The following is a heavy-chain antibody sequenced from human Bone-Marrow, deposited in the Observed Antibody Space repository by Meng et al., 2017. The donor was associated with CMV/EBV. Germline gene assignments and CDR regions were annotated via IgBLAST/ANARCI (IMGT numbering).Heavy chain of an antibody. D-gene: IGHD3-3*01. CDR1: GYAFSDYF. CDR3: ARDLGVGAAGY. CDR2: INLKSGVT. J-gene: IGHJ4*01. V-gene: IGHV1-2*02. Sequence: ASVKVSCKASGYAFSDYFLHWVRQAPGQGLEWMGWINLKSGVTNYAQRFQDRVTMTTDTSIRTVYMDLSRLTSDDTAIFYCARDLGVGAAGYWGQGTLVTVSS.